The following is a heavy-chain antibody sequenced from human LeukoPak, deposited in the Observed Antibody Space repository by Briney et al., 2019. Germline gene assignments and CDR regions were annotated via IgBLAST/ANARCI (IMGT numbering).Heavy chain of an antibody. D-gene: IGHD2-2*02. CDR2: ISTYNGNT. Sequence: ASVKVSSKASGYIFTNFDISWVRQAPGQGLEWMGWISTYNGNTNYAQKLQGRVTMTTDTSTSTAYMELTSLRSDDTAVYYCARDIHRFDPWGQGTLVTVSS. CDR1: GYIFTNFD. J-gene: IGHJ5*02. CDR3: ARDIHRFDP. V-gene: IGHV1-18*04.